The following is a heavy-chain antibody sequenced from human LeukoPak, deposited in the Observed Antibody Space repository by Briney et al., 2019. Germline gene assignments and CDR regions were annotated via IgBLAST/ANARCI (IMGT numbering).Heavy chain of an antibody. J-gene: IGHJ4*02. CDR2: VIPILGTP. D-gene: IGHD3-16*01. CDR3: ARVERGGVLVV. Sequence: ASVNVSCTASGDTFSTYTVTWVRQAPGQGLEWGGGVIPILGTPNYAQKFQGRVTITADKSTTTVSIDLRSLRSDDTAVYYCARVERGGVLVVWGPGTLVIVSS. V-gene: IGHV1-69*08. CDR1: GDTFSTYT.